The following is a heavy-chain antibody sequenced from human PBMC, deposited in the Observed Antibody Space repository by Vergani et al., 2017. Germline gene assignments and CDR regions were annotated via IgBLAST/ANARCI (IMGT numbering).Heavy chain of an antibody. V-gene: IGHV1-69*04. Sequence: QVQLVQSGAEVKKPGSSVKVSCKASGGTFSSYAISWVRQAPGQGLEWMGRIIPILGIANYAQKFQGRVTITADKSTSTAYMELSSLRSEDTAVYYCALERXPEGDVAIFGGVTYYYYGMDVWGQGTTVTVSS. D-gene: IGHD3-3*01. CDR2: IIPILGIA. CDR1: GGTFSSYA. J-gene: IGHJ6*02. CDR3: ALERXPEGDVAIFGGVTYYYYGMDV.